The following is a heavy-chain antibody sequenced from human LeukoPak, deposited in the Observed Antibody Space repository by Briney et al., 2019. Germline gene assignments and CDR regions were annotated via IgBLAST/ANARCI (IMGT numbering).Heavy chain of an antibody. V-gene: IGHV3-74*01. CDR3: ARAIGSGMGSYWFDP. Sequence: PGGSLTLSCAASGLAFNTYYMHWARQAPGKGLVWVSRIGSDWSSTRYADSVKGRFTISRDSAKNTLYLQMNSLSADDTAVYYCARAIGSGMGSYWFDPWGRGTLVTVSS. D-gene: IGHD1-1*01. CDR1: GLAFNTYY. J-gene: IGHJ5*02. CDR2: IGSDWSST.